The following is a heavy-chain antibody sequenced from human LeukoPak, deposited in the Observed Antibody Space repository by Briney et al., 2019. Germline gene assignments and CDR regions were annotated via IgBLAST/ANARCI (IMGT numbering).Heavy chain of an antibody. Sequence: GASVKVSCKASGYTFTSYGISWVRQAPGQGLEWIGWISASNGNTNYAQKPQGRVTMTTDTSTSTAYMELRSLRSAATAVYYCARDRGGDDYYYYYGMDVWGQGTTVTVSS. V-gene: IGHV1-18*01. J-gene: IGHJ6*02. CDR1: GYTFTSYG. CDR3: ARDRGGDDYYYYYGMDV. CDR2: ISASNGNT. D-gene: IGHD4-17*01.